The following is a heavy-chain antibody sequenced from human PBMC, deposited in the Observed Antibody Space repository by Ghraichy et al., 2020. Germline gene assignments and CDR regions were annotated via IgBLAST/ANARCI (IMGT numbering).Heavy chain of an antibody. V-gene: IGHV4-39*01. D-gene: IGHD4-17*01. J-gene: IGHJ4*02. CDR2: IHNSGNT. Sequence: SQTLSLTCSVSGDSISSSNYYWGWIRQSPGKGLEWIGNIHNSGNTYYNPSLKSRVTISVDASKNQFSLNLSSVTAADTAVYYCARLGLLGYGEAHWGQGTLVTVSS. CDR1: GDSISSSNYY. CDR3: ARLGLLGYGEAH.